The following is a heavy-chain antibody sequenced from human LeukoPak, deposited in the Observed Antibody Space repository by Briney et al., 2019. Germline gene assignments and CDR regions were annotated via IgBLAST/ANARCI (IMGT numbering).Heavy chain of an antibody. CDR3: ARDARGDGFDI. CDR2: IRQDGSEK. D-gene: IGHD3-10*01. J-gene: IGHJ3*02. CDR1: GFTFSSFW. V-gene: IGHV3-7*04. Sequence: GGPLRLSCAASGFTFSSFWMTWVRQAPGKGLEWGANIRQDGSEKYYVDSVEGRFTISRDNTKNSLYLQMNSLRAEDTAVYYCARDARGDGFDIWGQGTMVTVSS.